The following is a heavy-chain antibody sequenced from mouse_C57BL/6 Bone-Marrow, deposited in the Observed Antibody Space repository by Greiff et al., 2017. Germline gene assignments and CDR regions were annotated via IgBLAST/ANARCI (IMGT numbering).Heavy chain of an antibody. J-gene: IGHJ1*03. D-gene: IGHD2-2*01. CDR2: IYWDDDK. CDR3: ARRVGGYYWYFDV. Sequence: QVTLKVCGPGILQSSQTLSLTCSFSGFSLSTSGMGVSWIRQPSGKGLEWLAHIYWDDDKRYNPSLKSRLTISKDTSRNQVFLKITSVDTADTATYYYARRVGGYYWYFDVWGTGTTVTVSS. CDR1: GFSLSTSGMG. V-gene: IGHV8-12*01.